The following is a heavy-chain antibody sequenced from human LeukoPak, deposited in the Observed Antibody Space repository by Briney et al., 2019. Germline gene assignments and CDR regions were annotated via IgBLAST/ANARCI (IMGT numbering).Heavy chain of an antibody. Sequence: SETLSLTCTVSGGSLSRYYWSCIRQPAGKGLECIGRIYNSGCTNYNPSLQGRVTVSVGTSKDQFPLKLSPVTAADPALYYCAGSLGVEPPALDYWGQGTLVTVAS. V-gene: IGHV4-4*07. D-gene: IGHD1-14*01. CDR3: AGSLGVEPPALDY. CDR1: GGSLSRYY. J-gene: IGHJ4*02. CDR2: IYNSGCT.